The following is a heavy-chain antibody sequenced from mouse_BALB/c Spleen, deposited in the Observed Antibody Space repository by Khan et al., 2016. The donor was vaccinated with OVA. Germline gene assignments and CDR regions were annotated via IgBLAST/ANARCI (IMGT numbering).Heavy chain of an antibody. J-gene: IGHJ2*01. V-gene: IGHV3-2*02. CDR2: ISYSGVT. Sequence: EVQLQESGPGLVKPSQSLSLTCTVTGYSITSGYAWNWIRQFPGNKLEWMGYISYSGVTSYTPSLKSRISITRDTSKNQFFLQLNSVTTEDTATYYCARGNYYGYYFDYWGQGNTLTGSS. CDR1: GYSITSGYA. D-gene: IGHD1-1*01. CDR3: ARGNYYGYYFDY.